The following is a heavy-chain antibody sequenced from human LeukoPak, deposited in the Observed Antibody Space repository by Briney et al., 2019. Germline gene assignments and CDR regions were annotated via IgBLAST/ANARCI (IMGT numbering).Heavy chain of an antibody. Sequence: GGSPRLSCAASGFTFSIYAMSWVRQAPGKGLDWVSYIGPSGSTKYYADSAKGRFTISRDNAKNSLYLQMNSLRAEDTAVYYCAKDLGSGYDYWGQGTLVTVSS. J-gene: IGHJ4*02. CDR3: AKDLGSGYDY. CDR2: IGPSGSTK. V-gene: IGHV3-48*04. CDR1: GFTFSIYA. D-gene: IGHD1-14*01.